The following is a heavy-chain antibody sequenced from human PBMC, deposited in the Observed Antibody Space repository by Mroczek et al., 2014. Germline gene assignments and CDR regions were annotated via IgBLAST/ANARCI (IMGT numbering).Heavy chain of an antibody. D-gene: IGHD4-23*01. Sequence: QVQLQESGAGLLKPSETLSLTCDVYSGSFSAYYWSWIRQPPGKGLEWIGEINHSGSTNYNPSLKSRVTISVDTSKNQFSLKLSSVTAADTAVYYCGGGNSYYYYGMDVWGQGTTVTVSS. J-gene: IGHJ6*02. CDR2: INHSGST. CDR1: SGSFSAYY. V-gene: IGHV4-34*01. CDR3: GGGNSYYYYGMDV.